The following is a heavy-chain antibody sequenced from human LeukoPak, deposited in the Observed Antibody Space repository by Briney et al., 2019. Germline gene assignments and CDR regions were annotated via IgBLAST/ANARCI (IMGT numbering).Heavy chain of an antibody. Sequence: SVKVSCKASGFTFTSSAMQWVRQARGQRLEWIGWIVVGGGNTSYAQKFQERVTITRDMSTSTAYMELSSLRSEDTAVYYCAAVPITIDYGSEDEYYYMDVWGKGTTVTVSS. CDR1: GFTFTSSA. CDR3: AAVPITIDYGSEDEYYYMDV. D-gene: IGHD3-10*01. J-gene: IGHJ6*03. V-gene: IGHV1-58*02. CDR2: IVVGGGNT.